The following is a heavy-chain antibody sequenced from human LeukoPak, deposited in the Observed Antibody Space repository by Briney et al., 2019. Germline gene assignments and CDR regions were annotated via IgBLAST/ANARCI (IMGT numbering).Heavy chain of an antibody. CDR3: ARDPAYSSGWTKNAFDV. D-gene: IGHD6-19*01. CDR2: TYYRSKWLN. V-gene: IGHV6-1*01. CDR1: GDSVSSNSAT. J-gene: IGHJ3*01. Sequence: TSQTLSLTCAISGDSVSSNSATWNWIRLSPSRGPEWLGRTYYRSKWLNDYAVSVKSRITVNPDTSKNQFSLRLNSVTPEDTAVYYCARDPAYSSGWTKNAFDVWGQGTMVTVSS.